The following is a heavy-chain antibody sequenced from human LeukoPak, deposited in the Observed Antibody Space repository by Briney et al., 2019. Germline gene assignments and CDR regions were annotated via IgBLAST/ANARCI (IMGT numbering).Heavy chain of an antibody. J-gene: IGHJ5*02. Sequence: PSETLSLTCFVSDGSITNYYWSWIRQPAGKGLEWIGRLYIGRGMEYNPSLKSRVTMSVDRANMQFSLRLTSVTAADTAVYYCARGITMVRGVIIRGLNLNWFDPWGQGTLVTVSS. CDR2: LYIGRGM. D-gene: IGHD3-10*01. CDR3: ARGITMVRGVIIRGLNLNWFDP. CDR1: DGSITNYY. V-gene: IGHV4-4*07.